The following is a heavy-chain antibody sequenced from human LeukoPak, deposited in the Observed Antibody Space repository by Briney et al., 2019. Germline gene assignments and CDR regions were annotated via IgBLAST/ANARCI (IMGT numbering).Heavy chain of an antibody. Sequence: GGSLRLSCAASGLTVSSTYMSWVRQTPGTGLESVSVIYSGGSTYYADSVKGRFTISRDNSKNTLYLQMNSLRAEDTAVYYCARDLLEWYFDYWGQGTLVTVSS. CDR2: IYSGGST. J-gene: IGHJ4*02. V-gene: IGHV3-66*01. CDR1: GLTVSSTY. D-gene: IGHD3-3*01. CDR3: ARDLLEWYFDY.